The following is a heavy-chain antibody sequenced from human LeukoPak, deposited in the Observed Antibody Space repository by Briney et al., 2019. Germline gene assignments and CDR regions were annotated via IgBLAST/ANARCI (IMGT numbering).Heavy chain of an antibody. V-gene: IGHV1-69*04. Sequence: SVKVSCKASGANFSTSAVSWVRQAPGQGLEWMGRVIPTLEIAHYAQKFQGRVTITADKSTSTTYIELCSLRSEATAISFCERVVYHDSSPYFARSIPTADYWGQGTLVTVSS. D-gene: IGHD3-22*01. CDR3: ERVVYHDSSPYFARSIPTADY. CDR1: GANFSTSA. CDR2: VIPTLEIA. J-gene: IGHJ4*02.